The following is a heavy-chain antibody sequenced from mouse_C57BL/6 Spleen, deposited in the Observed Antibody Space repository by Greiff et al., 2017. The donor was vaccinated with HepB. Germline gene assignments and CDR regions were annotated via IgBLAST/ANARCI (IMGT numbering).Heavy chain of an antibody. CDR2: IHPSDSDT. Sequence: QVQLQQPGAELVKPGASVKVSCKASGYTFTSYWMHWVKQRPGQGLEWIGRIHPSDSDTNYNQKFKGKATLTVDKSSSTAYMQLSSLTSEDSAVYYCAILYGSSYPFAYWGQGTLVTVSA. V-gene: IGHV1-74*01. CDR1: GYTFTSYW. D-gene: IGHD1-1*01. CDR3: AILYGSSYPFAY. J-gene: IGHJ3*01.